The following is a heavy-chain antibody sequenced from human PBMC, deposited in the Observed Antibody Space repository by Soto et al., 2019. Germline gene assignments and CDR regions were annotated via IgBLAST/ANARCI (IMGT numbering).Heavy chain of an antibody. V-gene: IGHV3-30*18. CDR3: AKDQAGTWYYYDSSGYPLDY. J-gene: IGHJ4*02. CDR2: ISYDGSNK. CDR1: GFTFSSYG. Sequence: XGSLRVSCPASGFTFSSYGMHWVRQAPGKGLEWVAVISYDGSNKYYADSVKGRFTISRDNSKNTLYLQMNSLRAEDTAVYYCAKDQAGTWYYYDSSGYPLDYWGQGTLVTVSS. D-gene: IGHD3-22*01.